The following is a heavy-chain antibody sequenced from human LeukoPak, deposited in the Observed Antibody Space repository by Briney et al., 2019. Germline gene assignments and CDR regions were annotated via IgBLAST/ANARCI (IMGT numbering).Heavy chain of an antibody. J-gene: IGHJ5*02. D-gene: IGHD2-2*01. CDR1: GYTFTTYG. V-gene: IGHV1-18*01. Sequence: GASVTVSCKASGYTFTTYGISWVRQAPGHGLEWMGWISSYNGNTSYAEKLQGRITMTKDTSTSTAYLELRSLRSDDTAVYYCARIACSSSSCTYSGRRRVGGGSLDPWGQGTLVTVSS. CDR2: ISSYNGNT. CDR3: ARIACSSSSCTYSGRRRVGGGSLDP.